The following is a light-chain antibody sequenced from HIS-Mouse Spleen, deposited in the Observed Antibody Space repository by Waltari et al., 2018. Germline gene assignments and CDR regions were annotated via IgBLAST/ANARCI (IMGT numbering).Light chain of an antibody. Sequence: SYELTQPSSVSVSPGQTARITCSGDVLAKKKYARWFQQKPGQAPGLVIYTDSERPSGIPGRFSGSSSGTTVTLTISGAQVEDEADYYCYSAADNNLGVFGGGTKLTVL. CDR3: YSAADNNLGV. CDR1: VLAKKKY. J-gene: IGLJ3*02. CDR2: TDS. V-gene: IGLV3-27*01.